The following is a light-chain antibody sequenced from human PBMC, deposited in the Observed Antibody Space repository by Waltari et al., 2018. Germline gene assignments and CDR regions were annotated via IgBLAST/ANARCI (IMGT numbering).Light chain of an antibody. Sequence: SYELTQPPSVSVSPGQTARITCSGAALPKKYAYWYQQKSGQAPVLVIFEDSKRPSVIPERFSGSSSGTVATLTISGAQVEDEADYYCYSTDSSGDHQVFGGGTKLTVL. V-gene: IGLV3-10*01. CDR3: YSTDSSGDHQV. CDR2: EDS. J-gene: IGLJ2*01. CDR1: ALPKKY.